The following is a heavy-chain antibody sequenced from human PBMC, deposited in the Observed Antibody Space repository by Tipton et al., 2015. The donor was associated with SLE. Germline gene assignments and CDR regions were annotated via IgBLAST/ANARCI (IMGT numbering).Heavy chain of an antibody. CDR1: GGSISSYY. Sequence: TLSLTCTVSGGSISSYYWSWIRQPPGKGLEWIGYIYYSGSTNYNPSLKSRVTISVDTSKNQFSLKLSSVTAADTAVYYCARAGAGYYYYYYMDVWGKGTMVTVSS. CDR2: IYYSGST. CDR3: ARAGAGYYYYYYMDV. J-gene: IGHJ6*03. V-gene: IGHV4-59*01.